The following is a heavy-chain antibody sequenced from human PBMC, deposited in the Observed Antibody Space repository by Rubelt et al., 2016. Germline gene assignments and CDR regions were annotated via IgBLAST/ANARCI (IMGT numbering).Heavy chain of an antibody. CDR3: AKDAPSTVVTGTNDY. CDR1: GFTFSSYG. J-gene: IGHJ4*02. V-gene: IGHV3-30*18. CDR2: ISYDGSNK. D-gene: IGHD4-23*01. Sequence: GFTFSSYGMHWVRQAPGKGLEWVAVISYDGSNKYYADSVKGRFTISRDNSKNTLYLQMNSLRAEDTAVYYCAKDAPSTVVTGTNDYWGQGTLVTVSS.